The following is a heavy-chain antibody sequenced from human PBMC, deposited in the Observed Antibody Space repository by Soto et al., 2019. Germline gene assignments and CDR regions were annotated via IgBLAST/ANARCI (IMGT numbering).Heavy chain of an antibody. V-gene: IGHV3-23*01. CDR1: GFTFSSSV. J-gene: IGHJ4*02. CDR2: IGLSGDT. Sequence: PGGSLRLSCAASGFTFSSSVMNWVRQAPGKGLEWVSTIGLSGDTFYADSVKGRFTISRDNSKNTLYLQMNSLRAEDTAVYYCARDEGLRYFDWLPENFDYWGQGTLVTVSS. CDR3: ARDEGLRYFDWLPENFDY. D-gene: IGHD3-9*01.